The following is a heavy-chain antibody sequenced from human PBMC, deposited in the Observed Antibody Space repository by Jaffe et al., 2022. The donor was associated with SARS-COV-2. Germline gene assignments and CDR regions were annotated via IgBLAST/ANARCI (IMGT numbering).Heavy chain of an antibody. D-gene: IGHD3-3*01. CDR3: ARDHSSLGDLDY. CDR1: GFTFSNYA. CDR2: IWYDGSDK. J-gene: IGHJ4*02. Sequence: QVQLVESGGGVVQPGRSLRLSCAASGFTFSNYAMHWVRQAPGKGLEWVAIIWYDGSDKNYADSVKGRFTISRDNSKNTLNLQMNSLRAEDTAVYYCARDHSSLGDLDYWGQGTLVTVSS. V-gene: IGHV3-33*01.